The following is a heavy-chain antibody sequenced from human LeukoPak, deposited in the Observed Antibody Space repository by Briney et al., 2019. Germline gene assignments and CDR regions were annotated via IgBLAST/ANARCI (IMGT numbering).Heavy chain of an antibody. CDR3: TTGGYSYYERAFDI. J-gene: IGHJ3*02. CDR1: GFTFSNAW. D-gene: IGHD5-18*01. V-gene: IGHV3-15*01. Sequence: PGGSLRLSCAASGFTFSNAWMSWVRQAPGKGLEWVGRIKSKTDGGTTDYAAPVKGRFTISRDDSKNTLYLQMNSLKTEDTAVYYCTTGGYSYYERAFDIWGQGTMVTVSS. CDR2: IKSKTDGGTT.